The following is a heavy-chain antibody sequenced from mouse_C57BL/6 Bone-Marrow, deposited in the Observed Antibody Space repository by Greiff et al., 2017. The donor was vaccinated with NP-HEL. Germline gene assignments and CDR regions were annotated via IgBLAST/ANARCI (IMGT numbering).Heavy chain of an antibody. CDR2: IYPGDGDT. V-gene: IGHV1-82*01. J-gene: IGHJ2*01. D-gene: IGHD2-5*01. CDR3: ARPSNFHY. Sequence: VQLQESGPELVKPGASVKISCKASGYAFSSSWMNWVKQRPGKGLEWIGRIYPGDGDTNYNGKFKGKATLTVDTSSSTAYMQLSSLTSEDSAVYYCARPSNFHYWGQGTTLTVSS. CDR1: GYAFSSSW.